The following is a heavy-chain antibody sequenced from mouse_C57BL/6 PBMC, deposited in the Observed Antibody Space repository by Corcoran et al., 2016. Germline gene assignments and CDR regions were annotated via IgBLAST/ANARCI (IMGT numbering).Heavy chain of an antibody. CDR3: AREGWDGPFDY. Sequence: EVQLQQSGPVLVKPGASVKMSCKASGYTFTDYYMNLVKQSHGKSLEWIGVINPYNGGTSYNQKFKGKATLTVDKSSSTAYMEINSLTSEDSAVYYCAREGWDGPFDYWGQGTTLTVSS. CDR1: GYTFTDYY. CDR2: INPYNGGT. V-gene: IGHV1-19*01. J-gene: IGHJ2*01. D-gene: IGHD3-3*01.